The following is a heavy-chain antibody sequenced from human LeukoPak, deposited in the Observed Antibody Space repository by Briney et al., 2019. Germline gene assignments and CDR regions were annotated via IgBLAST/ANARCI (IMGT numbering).Heavy chain of an antibody. Sequence: GGSLRLSCAASGFTFSNYWMHWVRHAPGKGLVWVSRINSDGINTSYADSVKGRFTISRDNAKNTLNLQMNGLRAEGTAVYYCAKNDFWSGYTLDYWGQGTLVTVSS. CDR3: AKNDFWSGYTLDY. CDR1: GFTFSNYW. J-gene: IGHJ4*02. V-gene: IGHV3-74*01. D-gene: IGHD3-3*01. CDR2: INSDGINT.